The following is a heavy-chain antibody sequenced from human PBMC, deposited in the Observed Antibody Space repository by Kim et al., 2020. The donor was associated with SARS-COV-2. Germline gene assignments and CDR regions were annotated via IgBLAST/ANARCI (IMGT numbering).Heavy chain of an antibody. J-gene: IGHJ6*02. D-gene: IGHD6-19*01. CDR3: AKSGGDSSGGFTYFYYGVDV. CDR2: ISGSGVNT. V-gene: IGHV3-23*01. CDR1: GFSFYNYA. Sequence: GGSLRLSCAASGFSFYNYAMNWVRQTPGKGLECVSTISGSGVNTHYADSVKGRFTISRDNSKATLYLQMNSLRVEDTAVYYCAKSGGDSSGGFTYFYYGVDVWGHGPTVTVSS.